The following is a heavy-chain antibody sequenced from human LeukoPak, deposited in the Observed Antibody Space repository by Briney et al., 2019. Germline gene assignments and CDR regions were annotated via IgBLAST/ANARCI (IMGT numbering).Heavy chain of an antibody. CDR2: ISYSGNT. V-gene: IGHV4-4*07. J-gene: IGHJ5*01. D-gene: IGHD4-17*01. CDR1: GGSINN. Sequence: PSETLSLTCTVSGGSINNWSWIRQPAGKGLEWIGRISYSGNTNYNPSLKSRVIISRDTSKNQFSLELTSVTAADTAVYYCAKRIIEARDNGDSNWLDPWGQGILVTVSS. CDR3: AKRIIEARDNGDSNWLDP.